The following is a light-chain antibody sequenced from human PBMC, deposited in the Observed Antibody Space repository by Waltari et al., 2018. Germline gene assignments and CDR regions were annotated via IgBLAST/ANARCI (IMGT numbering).Light chain of an antibody. CDR3: QETYVNPPWT. Sequence: CRASQSIVSFLNWYQQKPGKAPKILIYVASNLEDGVPSRFSGSGSGTEFTLTISSLQPEDFATYYCQETYVNPPWTFGQGTKVDIK. CDR2: VAS. V-gene: IGKV1-39*01. CDR1: QSIVSF. J-gene: IGKJ1*01.